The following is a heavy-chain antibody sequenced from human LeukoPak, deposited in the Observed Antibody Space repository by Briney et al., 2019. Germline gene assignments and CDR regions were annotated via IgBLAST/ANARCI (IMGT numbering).Heavy chain of an antibody. CDR2: IRYDGSET. V-gene: IGHV3-33*01. J-gene: IGHJ3*02. D-gene: IGHD3-10*02. CDR1: GFTFSGYG. CDR3: ARENWKVAKHVLDI. Sequence: GGSLRLSCAASGFTFSGYGMYWVRQAPGKGLDWVTAIRYDGSETFYADSVKGRFTISRDNSKNTLYLQMNSLRVEDTAIYYCARENWKVAKHVLDIWGQGTMVSVAS.